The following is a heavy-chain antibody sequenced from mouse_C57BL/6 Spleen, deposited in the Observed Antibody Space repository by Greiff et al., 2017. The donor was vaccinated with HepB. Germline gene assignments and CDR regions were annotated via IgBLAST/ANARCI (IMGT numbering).Heavy chain of an antibody. CDR2: ISYSGST. CDR3: ARGGVYTAWFAY. Sequence: DVQLQESGPGMVKPSQSLSLTCTVTGYSITSGYDWHWIRHFPGNKLEWMGYISYSGSTNYNPSLKSRISITHDTSKNHFFLKLNSVTTEDTATYYCARGGVYTAWFAYWGQGTLVTVSA. CDR1: GYSITSGYD. V-gene: IGHV3-1*01. J-gene: IGHJ3*01. D-gene: IGHD2-1*01.